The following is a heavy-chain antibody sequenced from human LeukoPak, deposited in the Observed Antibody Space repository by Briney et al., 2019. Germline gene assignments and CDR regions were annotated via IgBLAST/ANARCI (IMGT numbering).Heavy chain of an antibody. D-gene: IGHD3-22*01. Sequence: GGSLRLSCAASGFTFSSYAMSWVRQTPGKGLEWVSAISGSGGSTYYADSVEGRFTISRDNSNNTLYLQMNSLRAEDTAVYYCVRDLIIVDTPGDDFDFWGQGTLVTVSS. V-gene: IGHV3-23*01. CDR3: VRDLIIVDTPGDDFDF. CDR2: ISGSGGST. CDR1: GFTFSSYA. J-gene: IGHJ4*02.